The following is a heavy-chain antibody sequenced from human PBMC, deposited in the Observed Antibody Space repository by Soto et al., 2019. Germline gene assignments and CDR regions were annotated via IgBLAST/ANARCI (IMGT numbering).Heavy chain of an antibody. CDR1: GFSLSASGVG. D-gene: IGHD2-2*01. CDR3: AHSAVVVPAAIRRDDAFDI. J-gene: IGHJ3*02. Sequence: QITLKESGPPLVKPTQTLTLTCTFSGFSLSASGVGVGWIRQPPGKALEWLALIYWDDDKRYSPSLKSRLTITKDTSKHQVVLTMTNMDPVDTATYYCAHSAVVVPAAIRRDDAFDIWGQGTMVTVSS. CDR2: IYWDDDK. V-gene: IGHV2-5*02.